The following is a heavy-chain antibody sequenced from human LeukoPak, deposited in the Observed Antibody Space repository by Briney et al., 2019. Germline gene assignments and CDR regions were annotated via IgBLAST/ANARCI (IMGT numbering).Heavy chain of an antibody. CDR1: GGSISSRNW. V-gene: IGHV4-4*02. CDR3: ASAEYYGSGSYYNA. Sequence: SETLSLTCAVSGGSISSRNWWSWVRQPPRKGLEWIGEIYLSGSTNYNPSLKSRVTISVDKSKNQFSLKLTSVTAADTAVYYCASAEYYGSGSYYNAWGQGTLVTVSS. D-gene: IGHD3-10*01. CDR2: IYLSGST. J-gene: IGHJ5*02.